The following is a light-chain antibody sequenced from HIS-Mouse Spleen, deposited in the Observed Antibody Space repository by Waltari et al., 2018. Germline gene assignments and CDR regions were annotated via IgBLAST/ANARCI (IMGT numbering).Light chain of an antibody. Sequence: DNQMTQSPSTLSASVGDRVTITCRASQSISSWLAWYQQKPGKAPKLLIYKASSLESGVPSRFSGSGSGTEFTLTISSLQPDDFATYYCQQYNSYSKLTFGGGTKVEIK. J-gene: IGKJ4*01. CDR3: QQYNSYSKLT. V-gene: IGKV1-5*03. CDR2: KAS. CDR1: QSISSW.